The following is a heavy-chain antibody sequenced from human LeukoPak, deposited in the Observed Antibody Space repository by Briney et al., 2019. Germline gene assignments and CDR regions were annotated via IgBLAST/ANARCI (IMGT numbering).Heavy chain of an antibody. J-gene: IGHJ6*03. CDR1: GYTFTSYG. CDR3: AREYSYGDYYYYYMDV. D-gene: IGHD5-18*01. V-gene: IGHV1-18*01. CDR2: ISAYNGNT. Sequence: ASVKVSCKASGYTFTSYGISWVRQAPGQGLEWMGWISAYNGNTNYAQKLQGRVTMTTDTSTSTAYMELRSLRSDDTAVYYCAREYSYGDYYYYYMDVWGKGTTVTISS.